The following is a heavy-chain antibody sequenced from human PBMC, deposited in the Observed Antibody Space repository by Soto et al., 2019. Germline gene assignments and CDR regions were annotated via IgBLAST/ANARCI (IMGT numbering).Heavy chain of an antibody. Sequence: ASVKVSCKASGGTFSSYAISWVRQAPGQGLEWMGGIIPIFGTANYAQKFQGRVTITADESTSTAYMELSSLRSEDTAVYYCAREYQLLLGYWFDPWGQGTLVTVSS. CDR3: AREYQLLLGYWFDP. CDR2: IIPIFGTA. D-gene: IGHD2-2*01. CDR1: GGTFSSYA. J-gene: IGHJ5*02. V-gene: IGHV1-69*13.